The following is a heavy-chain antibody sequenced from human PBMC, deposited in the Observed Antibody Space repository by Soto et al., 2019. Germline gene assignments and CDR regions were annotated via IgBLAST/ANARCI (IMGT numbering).Heavy chain of an antibody. D-gene: IGHD6-13*01. CDR3: ANDREAAAGRGFDY. CDR1: GFTFSSYG. V-gene: IGHV3-30*18. J-gene: IGHJ4*02. CDR2: ISYDGSNK. Sequence: QVQLVESGGGVVQPGRSLRLSCAASGFTFSSYGMHWVRQAPGKGLEWVAVISYDGSNKFYGDSVKGRFTISRDNSKNTLYLEMNSLRGEDTAVYYCANDREAAAGRGFDYWGQGTLVTVSS.